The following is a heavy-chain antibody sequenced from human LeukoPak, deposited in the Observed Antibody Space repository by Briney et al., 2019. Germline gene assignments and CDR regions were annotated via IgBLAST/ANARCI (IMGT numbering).Heavy chain of an antibody. CDR3: ARLDITTTWYAFDY. CDR1: GFTFSSYG. V-gene: IGHV4-34*01. Sequence: PGGSLRLSCAASGFTFSSYGMSWVRQAPGKGLEWIGEIYHSGNTNYNPSLKSRVTISVDTSNNHFSLKLSSVTAADTAVYYCARLDITTTWYAFDYWGQGTLVTVSS. D-gene: IGHD5-12*01. CDR2: IYHSGNT. J-gene: IGHJ4*02.